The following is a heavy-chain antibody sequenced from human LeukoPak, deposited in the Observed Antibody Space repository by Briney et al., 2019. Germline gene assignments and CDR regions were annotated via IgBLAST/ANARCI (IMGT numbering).Heavy chain of an antibody. CDR1: GFTFDNYW. CDR2: IKEDGSEK. V-gene: IGHV3-7*01. J-gene: IGHJ4*02. D-gene: IGHD2-2*01. CDR3: ARSTAGFDY. Sequence: GGSLRLSCAASGFTFDNYWMNWVRQAPGKGLEWAANIKEDGSEKYYVDSVKGRFTISRDNARNSLFLQMNSLRAEDTALYYCARSTAGFDYWGQGTLVTVSS.